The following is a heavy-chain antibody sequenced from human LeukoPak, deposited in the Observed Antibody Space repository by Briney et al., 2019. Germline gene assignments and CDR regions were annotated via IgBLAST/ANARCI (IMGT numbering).Heavy chain of an antibody. V-gene: IGHV3-23*01. CDR1: GFTFSSFA. D-gene: IGHD2-15*01. CDR2: FSWWGGST. J-gene: IGHJ4*02. Sequence: GGPLRLSCAASGFTFSSFAMSWVRQAPGKGVEGFSAFSWWGGSTYYADSAKGRFSISRDNSKNTLYLQMNSLRAEDTAAYYCARSGLNRFDYWGKGTLVTVYS. CDR3: ARSGLNRFDY.